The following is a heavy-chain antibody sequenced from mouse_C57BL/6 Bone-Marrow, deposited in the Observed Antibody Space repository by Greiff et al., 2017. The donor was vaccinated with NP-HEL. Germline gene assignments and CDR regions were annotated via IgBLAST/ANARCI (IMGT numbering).Heavy chain of an antibody. D-gene: IGHD1-1*01. CDR2: IYPGSGST. CDR1: GYTFTSYW. J-gene: IGHJ1*03. Sequence: VQLQQPGAELVKPGASVKMSCKASGYTFTSYWITWVKQRPGQGLEWIGDIYPGSGSTNYNEKFKSKATLTVDTSSSTAYMQLSSLTSEDSAVYYCARRFVTTVVDWYFDVWGTGTTVTVSS. V-gene: IGHV1-55*01. CDR3: ARRFVTTVVDWYFDV.